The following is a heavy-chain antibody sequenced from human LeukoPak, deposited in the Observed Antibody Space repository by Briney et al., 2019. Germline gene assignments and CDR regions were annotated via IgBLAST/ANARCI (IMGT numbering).Heavy chain of an antibody. Sequence: GGSLRLSCAASGFTFSSYGMHWVRQAPGKGLEWVAVIWYDGSNKYYADSVKGRFTISRDNSKNTLYLQMNSLRAEDTAVYYCARDPNYYDSKDNWFDPWGQGTLVTVSS. CDR1: GFTFSSYG. D-gene: IGHD3-22*01. CDR2: IWYDGSNK. J-gene: IGHJ5*02. CDR3: ARDPNYYDSKDNWFDP. V-gene: IGHV3-33*01.